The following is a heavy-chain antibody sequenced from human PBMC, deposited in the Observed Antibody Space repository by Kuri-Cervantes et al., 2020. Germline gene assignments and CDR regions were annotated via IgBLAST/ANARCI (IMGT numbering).Heavy chain of an antibody. CDR3: ARVDSGSYWGGFDP. Sequence: GGSLRLSCKASGYTFTSYDINWVRQATGQGLEWMGWMNPNSGNTGYAQKFQGRVTMTRNTSISTAYMELSSLRSEDTAVYYCARVDSGSYWGGFDPWGQGTTVTVSS. D-gene: IGHD1-26*01. CDR2: MNPNSGNT. J-gene: IGHJ6*02. V-gene: IGHV1-8*01. CDR1: GYTFTSYD.